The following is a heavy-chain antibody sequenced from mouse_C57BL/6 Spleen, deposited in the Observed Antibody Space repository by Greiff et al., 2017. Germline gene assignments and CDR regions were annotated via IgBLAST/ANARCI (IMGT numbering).Heavy chain of an antibody. CDR3: ARGGTRSSCVEGY. Sequence: EVQLQQSGPVLVKPGASGKMSCKASGHTFTDYYRHGVKQSHGMSPEWIGVINPYNGGTSYNQKFKGHATLTVDKPTSTAYMELNSLTSEDSAVYYCARGGTRSSCVEGYWGQGTTLTVSS. J-gene: IGHJ2*01. CDR2: INPYNGGT. D-gene: IGHD1-1*01. CDR1: GHTFTDYY. V-gene: IGHV1-19*01.